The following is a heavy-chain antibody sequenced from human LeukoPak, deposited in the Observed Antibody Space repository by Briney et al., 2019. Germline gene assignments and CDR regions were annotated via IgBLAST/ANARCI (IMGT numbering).Heavy chain of an antibody. Sequence: SETLSLTCAVYGGSFSGYYWSWIRQPPGKGLEWIGEINHSGSTNYNPSLKSRVTISVDTSKNQFSLKLSSVTAADTAVYYCARDNLYSYCSSASCQYYFDYWGQGTLVTVSS. J-gene: IGHJ4*02. V-gene: IGHV4-34*01. CDR3: ARDNLYSYCSSASCQYYFDY. CDR1: GGSFSGYY. D-gene: IGHD2-2*01. CDR2: INHSGST.